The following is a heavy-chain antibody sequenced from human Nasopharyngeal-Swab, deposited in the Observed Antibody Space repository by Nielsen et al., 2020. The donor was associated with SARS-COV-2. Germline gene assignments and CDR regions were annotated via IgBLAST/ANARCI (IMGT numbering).Heavy chain of an antibody. Sequence: SVKVSCKTSGDTLTNSAISWVRQAPGKGLEWMGGIVPALGLPNYAQKFRGRVTISADRSTTTSYLELSSLRSEDTAIYYCAREGEYGAYDAPDYWGQGTLVTVSS. CDR3: AREGEYGAYDAPDY. CDR2: IVPALGLP. V-gene: IGHV1-69*10. J-gene: IGHJ4*02. D-gene: IGHD5-12*01. CDR1: GDTLTNSA.